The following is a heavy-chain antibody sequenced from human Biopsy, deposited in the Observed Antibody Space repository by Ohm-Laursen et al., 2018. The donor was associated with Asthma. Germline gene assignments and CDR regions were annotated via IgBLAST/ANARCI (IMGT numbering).Heavy chain of an antibody. D-gene: IGHD2-2*01. CDR1: GGTFNTYV. CDR2: INPVFGTT. J-gene: IGHJ4*02. CDR3: ARKAGSCISRTCYSLDF. V-gene: IGHV1-69*13. Sequence: GASVKVSCKSLGGTFNTYVIGWVRQAPGQGLEWMGGINPVFGTTTHPQKFQDRVTITADDSTSTVYMELSSLRSEDTAVYYCARKAGSCISRTCYSLDFWGQGTLVTVSS.